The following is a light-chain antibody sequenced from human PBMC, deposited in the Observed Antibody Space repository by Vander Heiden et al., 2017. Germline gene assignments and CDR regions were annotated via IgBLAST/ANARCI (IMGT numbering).Light chain of an antibody. CDR1: QSVFDSSTNKNY. CDR3: QQFHTSPLT. CDR2: GAS. J-gene: IGKJ4*01. V-gene: IGKV4-1*01. Sequence: DIVMTQSPDSLAVSPGERATINCKARQSVFDSSTNKNYLAWYQQKPGQPPKLLIYGASTRESGVPERFSGSGSGTDFTLTIRSLQAEDVAVYYCQQFHTSPLTFGGGTKVEMK.